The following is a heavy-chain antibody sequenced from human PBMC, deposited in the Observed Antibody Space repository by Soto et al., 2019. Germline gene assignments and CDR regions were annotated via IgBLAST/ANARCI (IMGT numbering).Heavy chain of an antibody. V-gene: IGHV1-69*01. CDR2: IIPIFGTA. D-gene: IGHD3-3*01. CDR3: AREDNYDFWSGSTPDNWFDP. Sequence: QVQLVQSGAEVKKPGSSVKVSCKASGGTFSSYAISWVRQAPGQGLEWMGGIIPIFGTANYAQKFQGRVTITADESTSTAYMELSSLRSEDTAVYYCAREDNYDFWSGSTPDNWFDPWGQGTLVTVSS. CDR1: GGTFSSYA. J-gene: IGHJ5*02.